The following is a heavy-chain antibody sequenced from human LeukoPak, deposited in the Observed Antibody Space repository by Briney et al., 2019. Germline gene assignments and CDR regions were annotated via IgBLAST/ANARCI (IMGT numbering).Heavy chain of an antibody. CDR2: FDPEDGET. CDR3: ATVVRATWDPYYFDY. CDR1: GYTLTELS. D-gene: IGHD1-26*01. J-gene: IGHJ4*02. V-gene: IGHV1-24*01. Sequence: ASVKVSCKVSGYTLTELSMHWVRQAPGKGLEWMGGFDPEDGETIYAQKFQGRVTMTEDTSTDTAYMELSSLRSEDTAVYYCATVVRATWDPYYFDYWGQGTLVTVSS.